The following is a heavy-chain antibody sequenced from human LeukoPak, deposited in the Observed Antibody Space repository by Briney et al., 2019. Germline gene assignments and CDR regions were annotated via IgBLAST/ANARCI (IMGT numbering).Heavy chain of an antibody. D-gene: IGHD5-18*01. CDR3: ARAHKYSLIDY. CDR1: GGSISSYY. J-gene: IGHJ4*02. Sequence: PSETLSLTCNVSGGSISSYYWSWIRQPPGNGLEWIRYIYYSGSTNYNPSLKSRVTISVDTSKNQFSLKLSSVTAADTAVYYCARAHKYSLIDYWGQGTLVTVSS. CDR2: IYYSGST. V-gene: IGHV4-59*01.